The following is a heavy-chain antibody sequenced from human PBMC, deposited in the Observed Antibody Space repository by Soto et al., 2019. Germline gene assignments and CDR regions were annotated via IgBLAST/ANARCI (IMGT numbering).Heavy chain of an antibody. D-gene: IGHD2-8*01. CDR1: GFSFSSYW. Sequence: EVQLVESGGGLVQPGGSLRVSCAASGFSFSSYWMSWVRQVPGKGLEWVADINEEGGEKYYAASVKGRFTISRDNAKNSVYLEMNNLRVGDTAVYCCAKSPMVRTFHYGLDVWGQGATVTVSS. CDR3: AKSPMVRTFHYGLDV. J-gene: IGHJ6*02. V-gene: IGHV3-7*05. CDR2: INEEGGEK.